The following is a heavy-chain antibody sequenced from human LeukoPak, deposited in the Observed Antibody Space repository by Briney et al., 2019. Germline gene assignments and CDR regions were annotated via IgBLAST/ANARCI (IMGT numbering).Heavy chain of an antibody. V-gene: IGHV3-21*01. D-gene: IGHD3-22*01. Sequence: GGSLRLSCVASGFIFTYSNLNWVRQAPGKGLEWVSSISRSGGSTYYADSVKGRFTISRDDAKNSLYLQMNSLRAEDTAVYFCVRGDRRDYWGQGTLVTVSS. CDR3: VRGDRRDY. CDR2: ISRSGGST. CDR1: GFIFTYSN. J-gene: IGHJ4*02.